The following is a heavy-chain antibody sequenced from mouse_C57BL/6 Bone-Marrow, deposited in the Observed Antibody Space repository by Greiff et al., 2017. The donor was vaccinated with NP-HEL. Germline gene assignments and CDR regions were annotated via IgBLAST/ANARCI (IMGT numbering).Heavy chain of an antibody. CDR1: GYAFSSYW. Sequence: VKLMESGAELVKPGASVKISCKASGYAFSSYWMNWVKQRPGKGLEWIGQIYPGDGDTNYNGKFKGKATLTADKSSSTAYMQLSSLTSEDSAVYFCARLTVYYAMDYWGQGTSVTVSS. D-gene: IGHD1-1*01. J-gene: IGHJ4*01. V-gene: IGHV1-80*01. CDR3: ARLTVYYAMDY. CDR2: IYPGDGDT.